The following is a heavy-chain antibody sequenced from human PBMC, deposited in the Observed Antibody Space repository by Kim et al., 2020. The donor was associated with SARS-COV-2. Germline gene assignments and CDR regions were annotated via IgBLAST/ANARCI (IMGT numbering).Heavy chain of an antibody. D-gene: IGHD3-3*01. J-gene: IGHJ4*02. V-gene: IGHV4-39*01. Sequence: HRSLKSQVTLAVDTSKNQFSLKLSSVTAADTAVYYCGTIFGVVPSEIDYWGQGTLVTVSS. CDR3: GTIFGVVPSEIDY.